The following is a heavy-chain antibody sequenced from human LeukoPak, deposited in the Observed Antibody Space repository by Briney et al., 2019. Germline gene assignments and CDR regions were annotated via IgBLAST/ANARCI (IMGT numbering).Heavy chain of an antibody. CDR3: TSLYSSGWYEADY. D-gene: IGHD6-19*01. V-gene: IGHV3-49*03. J-gene: IGHJ4*02. CDR1: GFTFGDYA. Sequence: GGSLRLSCTASGFTFGDYAMSWFRQAPGKGLEWVGFIRSKAYGGTTEYAASVKGRFTISRDDSKSIAYLQMNSLKTEDTAVYYCTSLYSSGWYEADYWGQGTLVTVSS. CDR2: IRSKAYGGTT.